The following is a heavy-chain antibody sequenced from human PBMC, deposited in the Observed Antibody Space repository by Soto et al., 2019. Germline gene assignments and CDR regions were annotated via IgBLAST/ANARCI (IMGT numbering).Heavy chain of an antibody. CDR1: WFSHSKTRMG. CDR3: ARQYSSSLARLLWGY. V-gene: IGHV2-26*01. J-gene: IGHJ4*02. CDR2: IFSNDEK. D-gene: IGHD6-13*01. Sequence: SGPTLVNATETLTQTCSVCWFSHSKTRMGVSWIRQPPGKALEWLAHIFSNDEKSYSTSLKSRLTISKDTSKSQVVLTMTNMDPVDTATYYCARQYSSSLARLLWGYWGQGTLVTVS.